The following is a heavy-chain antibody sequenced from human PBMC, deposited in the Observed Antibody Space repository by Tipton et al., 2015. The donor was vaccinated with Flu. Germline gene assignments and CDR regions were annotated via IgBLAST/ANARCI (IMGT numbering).Heavy chain of an antibody. CDR2: IIPIFGTT. D-gene: IGHD3-10*01. J-gene: IGHJ3*02. CDR1: GGTFSSFG. Sequence: QVQLVQSGAEVKKPGSSLTVSCKASGGTFSSFGISWVRQAPGQGLEWLGGIIPIFGTTNYAQKYRGRVTITADKSTSIAYMELSSLKSTDTAVYYCARARSFRVGGDYDAFDIWGQGTTVTVSS. V-gene: IGHV1-69*06. CDR3: ARARSFRVGGDYDAFDI.